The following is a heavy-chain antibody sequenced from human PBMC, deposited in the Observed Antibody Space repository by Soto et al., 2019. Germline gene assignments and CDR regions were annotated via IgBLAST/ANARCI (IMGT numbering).Heavy chain of an antibody. J-gene: IGHJ4*02. Sequence: ASVKVSCKASGYTFTSYAMHWVRQAPGQRLEWMGWINAGNGNTKYSQKFQGRVTITRDTSASTAYMELSSLRSEDTAVYYCARDRVGITIFGVVIIEYYFDYWGQGTLVTVSS. D-gene: IGHD3-3*01. V-gene: IGHV1-3*01. CDR3: ARDRVGITIFGVVIIEYYFDY. CDR1: GYTFTSYA. CDR2: INAGNGNT.